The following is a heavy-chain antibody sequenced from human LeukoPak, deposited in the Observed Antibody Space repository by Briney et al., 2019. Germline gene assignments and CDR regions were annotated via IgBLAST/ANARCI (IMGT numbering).Heavy chain of an antibody. CDR3: ARDRGSGWYATAGAFDI. D-gene: IGHD6-19*01. J-gene: IGHJ3*02. V-gene: IGHV3-21*01. CDR2: ISSSSSYI. CDR1: GFTFSSYS. Sequence: GGALRLSCAASGFTFSSYSMNWVRQAPGKGLERVSSISSSSSYIYYADSVKGRFTISRDNAKNSLYLQMNSLRAEDTAVYYCARDRGSGWYATAGAFDIWGQGTMVTVSS.